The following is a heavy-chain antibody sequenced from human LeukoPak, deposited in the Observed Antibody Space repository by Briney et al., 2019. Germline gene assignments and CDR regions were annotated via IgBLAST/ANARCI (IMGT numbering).Heavy chain of an antibody. V-gene: IGHV4-34*01. CDR3: ARPGAAIGKGYFQH. CDR1: GGSFSGYY. J-gene: IGHJ1*01. D-gene: IGHD2-2*02. Sequence: SETLSLTCAVYGGSFSGYYWSWIRQPPGTGLEWIGEINHSGSTNYNPSLKSRVTISVDTSKNQFSLKLSSVTAADTAVYYCARPGAAIGKGYFQHWGQGTLVTVSS. CDR2: INHSGST.